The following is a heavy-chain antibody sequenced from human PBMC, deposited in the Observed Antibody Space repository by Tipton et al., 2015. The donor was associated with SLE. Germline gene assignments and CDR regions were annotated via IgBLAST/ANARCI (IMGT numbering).Heavy chain of an antibody. CDR2: INHRGTA. CDR3: ARLRLGFPRKLDY. V-gene: IGHV4-34*01. D-gene: IGHD3-10*01. CDR1: GGSFSDYY. Sequence: LRLSCAVSGGSFSDYYWTWVRQPPGTGLEWMGEINHRGTANYKPSLKSRVTISVDTSTTQFSLEVTSVTAADTAVYFCARLRLGFPRKLDYWGQGSLVTVSS. J-gene: IGHJ4*02.